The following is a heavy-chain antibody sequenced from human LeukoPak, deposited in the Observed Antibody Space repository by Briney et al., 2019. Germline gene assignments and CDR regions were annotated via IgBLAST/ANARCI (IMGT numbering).Heavy chain of an antibody. CDR1: GFTFSSYS. J-gene: IGHJ4*02. V-gene: IGHV3-48*01. CDR3: ARDPNWGSPGD. Sequence: GGSLRLSCAASGFTFSSYSMNWVRQAPGKGLEWVSYISSSSSTIYYADSVKGRFTISRDNAKNSLYLQMNSLRAEDTAVYYCARDPNWGSPGDWGRGTLVTVSS. D-gene: IGHD7-27*01. CDR2: ISSSSSTI.